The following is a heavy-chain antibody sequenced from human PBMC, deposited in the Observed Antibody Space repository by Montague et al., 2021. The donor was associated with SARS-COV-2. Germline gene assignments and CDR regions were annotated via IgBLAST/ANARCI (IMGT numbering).Heavy chain of an antibody. Sequence: SETLSLTCTVSGASITTYYWSWIRQSAGKGLEWIGRIHTSGNTNYNPTLRSRVTMSADTSKNQFSLKLNSVTAADTAVYYCAREATSWVGELMGVWFDPWGKGTRVTVPS. V-gene: IGHV4-4*07. CDR2: IHTSGNT. J-gene: IGHJ5*02. CDR3: AREATSWVGELMGVWFDP. D-gene: IGHD3-10*01. CDR1: GASITTYY.